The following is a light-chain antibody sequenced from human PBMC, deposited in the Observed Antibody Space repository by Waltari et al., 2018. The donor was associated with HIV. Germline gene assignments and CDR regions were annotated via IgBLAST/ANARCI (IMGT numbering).Light chain of an antibody. CDR1: QSVRSL. J-gene: IGKJ4*01. Sequence: EIVLTQSPATLSLSPGERATLSCRASQSVRSLLGWYQQKPGQASRLLIYDAFNRATGTPARFSGSGSGTDFTLTISSLEPEDFAVYYCQQRSNWPLTFGGGTKVEIK. V-gene: IGKV3-11*01. CDR2: DAF. CDR3: QQRSNWPLT.